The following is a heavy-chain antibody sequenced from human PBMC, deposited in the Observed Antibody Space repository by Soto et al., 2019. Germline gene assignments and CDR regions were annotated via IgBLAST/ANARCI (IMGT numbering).Heavy chain of an antibody. D-gene: IGHD3-10*01. CDR2: IRYDGSNK. Sequence: GGSLRLSCVASGFSFNNFGMHWVRQAPGKGLAWVAVIRYDGSNKYYADSVKGRFTISRDNSKNTLYLQMSSLRAEDTAVYFFARGPSHASGSYLDYWGQGALVTVSS. CDR3: ARGPSHASGSYLDY. V-gene: IGHV3-33*01. CDR1: GFSFNNFG. J-gene: IGHJ4*02.